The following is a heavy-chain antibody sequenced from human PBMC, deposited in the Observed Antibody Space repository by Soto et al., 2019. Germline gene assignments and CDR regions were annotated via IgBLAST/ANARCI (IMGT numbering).Heavy chain of an antibody. CDR2: INHIEST. V-gene: IGHV4-34*01. D-gene: IGHD2-2*01. CDR3: ARGPYAMDV. Sequence: PSEALSLTCAVYGGSFSGYYWSWIRQPPGKGLEWIGQINHIESTNYNPSLKSRVTISVDTSRNRFSLNLTYVTAADTAVYYCARGPYAMDVWGHGTTVTVSS. CDR1: GGSFSGYY. J-gene: IGHJ6*02.